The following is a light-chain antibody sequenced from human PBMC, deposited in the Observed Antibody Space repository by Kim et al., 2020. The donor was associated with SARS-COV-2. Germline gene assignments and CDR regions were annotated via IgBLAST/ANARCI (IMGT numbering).Light chain of an antibody. Sequence: GDRVTITWRASQSINSYLAWHQQKPGKAPKLLIYAASTLQSGVPSRFSGSGSGTDFTLTINCLQSEDFATYYCQQYYSYPPTFGQGTKVDIK. CDR2: AAS. CDR1: QSINSY. J-gene: IGKJ1*01. CDR3: QQYYSYPPT. V-gene: IGKV1-8*01.